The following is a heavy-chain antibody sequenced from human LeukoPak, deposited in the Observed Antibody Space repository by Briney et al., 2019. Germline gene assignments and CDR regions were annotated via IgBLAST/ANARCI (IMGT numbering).Heavy chain of an antibody. V-gene: IGHV3-23*01. Sequence: VGSLRLSCAASGFTFSSYAMSWVRQAPGKGLEWVSAISGSGGSTYYADSVKGRFTISRDNSKNTLYLQMNSLRAEDTAVYYCAKDLLGYCSGGSCHQLDYWGQGTLVTVSS. CDR2: ISGSGGST. D-gene: IGHD2-15*01. J-gene: IGHJ4*02. CDR3: AKDLLGYCSGGSCHQLDY. CDR1: GFTFSSYA.